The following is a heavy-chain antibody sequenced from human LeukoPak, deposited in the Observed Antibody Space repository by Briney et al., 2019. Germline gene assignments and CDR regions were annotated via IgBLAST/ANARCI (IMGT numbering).Heavy chain of an antibody. CDR2: IYYSGST. CDR3: SRALRGREYYYYYKDV. D-gene: IGHD3-10*01. Sequence: PSETLSLTCTVSGGSISSSSYYWGWIRQPPGKGLEWIGSIYYSGSTYYNPSLKSRVTISVDTSKNQFSLKLSSVTAADTAVYYCSRALRGREYYYYYKDVWGKGTTVTVSS. CDR1: GGSISSSSYY. J-gene: IGHJ6*03. V-gene: IGHV4-39*07.